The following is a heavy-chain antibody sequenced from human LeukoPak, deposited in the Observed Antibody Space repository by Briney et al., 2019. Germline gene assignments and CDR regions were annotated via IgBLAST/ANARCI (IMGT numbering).Heavy chain of an antibody. CDR3: AKVSGGGSPVGYFQH. Sequence: GGSLRLSCAASALTFSSYAMSWVRQAPGKGLEWVSAISGSGGSTYYADSVKGRFTISRDNSKNTLYLQMNSLRAEDTAVYYCAKVSGGGSPVGYFQHWGQGTLVTVSS. J-gene: IGHJ1*01. D-gene: IGHD2-15*01. CDR2: ISGSGGST. CDR1: ALTFSSYA. V-gene: IGHV3-23*01.